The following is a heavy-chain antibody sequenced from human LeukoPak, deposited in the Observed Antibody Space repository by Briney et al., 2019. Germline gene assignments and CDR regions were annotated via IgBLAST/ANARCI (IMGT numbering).Heavy chain of an antibody. CDR1: GFTFSRYW. CDR3: ARVTTLKPFDY. Sequence: GGSLRLSCAASGFTFSRYWVHWVRQAPGKGLMWVSRISPDGSTTLYADSVKGRFTISRDNAKNTLYLQMNSLRAEDTAVYYCARVTTLKPFDYWGQGTLVTVSS. CDR2: ISPDGSTT. D-gene: IGHD4-17*01. J-gene: IGHJ4*02. V-gene: IGHV3-74*03.